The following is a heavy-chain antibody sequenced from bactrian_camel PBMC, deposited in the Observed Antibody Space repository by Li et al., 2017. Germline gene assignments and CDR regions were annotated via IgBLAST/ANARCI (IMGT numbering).Heavy chain of an antibody. Sequence: QVQLVESGGGSVQAGESLTLSCAISGYNYNNCLGWFRQAPGKEREGVATIYSRSDTRYYADSVMGRFTVSEDNAKNTGSLQLNSLKTEDMAVYYCANNGLHLGDSINYWGQGTQVTVS. CDR2: IYSRSDTR. D-gene: IGHD4*01. CDR3: ANNGLHLGDSINY. J-gene: IGHJ4*01. V-gene: IGHV3S1*01. CDR1: GYNYNNC.